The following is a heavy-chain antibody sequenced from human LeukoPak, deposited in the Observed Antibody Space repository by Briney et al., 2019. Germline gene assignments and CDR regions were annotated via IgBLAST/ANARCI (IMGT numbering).Heavy chain of an antibody. J-gene: IGHJ6*02. Sequence: GEPLKISCEGSGYSFTSYWIAWVRKLPGTGLEWMGMIHPSDSYIRSSPSFQGQVTISADKSISTAYLQWSSLKASDTAMYYCARHSLAGGSGSYYGMDVWGQGTTVTVSS. V-gene: IGHV5-51*01. CDR2: IHPSDSYI. CDR1: GYSFTSYW. CDR3: ARHSLAGGSGSYYGMDV. D-gene: IGHD3-10*01.